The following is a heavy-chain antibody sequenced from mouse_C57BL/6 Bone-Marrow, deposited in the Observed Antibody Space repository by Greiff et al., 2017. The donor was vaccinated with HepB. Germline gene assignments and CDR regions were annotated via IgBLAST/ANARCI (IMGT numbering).Heavy chain of an antibody. CDR1: GYTFTTYP. Sequence: LVESGAELVKPGASVKMSCKASGYTFTTYPIEWMKQNHGKSLEWIGNFHPYNDDTKYNEKFKGKATLTVEKSSSTVYLELSRLTSDDSAVYYCARGLPDWDYYAMDYWGQGTSVTVSS. J-gene: IGHJ4*01. CDR2: FHPYNDDT. CDR3: ARGLPDWDYYAMDY. V-gene: IGHV1-47*01. D-gene: IGHD2-2*01.